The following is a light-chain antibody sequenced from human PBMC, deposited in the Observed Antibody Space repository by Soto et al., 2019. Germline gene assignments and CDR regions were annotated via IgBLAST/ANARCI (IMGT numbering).Light chain of an antibody. V-gene: IGKV3-11*01. J-gene: IGKJ4*01. CDR2: DAS. Sequence: VVLTQSPATLSVSPGERATLSCRASENINTYLVWYHQKTGQAPKLLIYDASNRATGIPARFSASGSGTDFTLTISSLEPEDFAVYYCQHHSSWPLTFGGGTTVEIK. CDR3: QHHSSWPLT. CDR1: ENINTY.